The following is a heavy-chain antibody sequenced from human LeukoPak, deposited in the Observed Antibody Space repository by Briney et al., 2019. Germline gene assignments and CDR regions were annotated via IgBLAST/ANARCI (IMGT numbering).Heavy chain of an antibody. CDR2: IYPGDSDT. V-gene: IGHV5-51*01. J-gene: IGHJ4*02. Sequence: GESLKISCKGSGYIFTNYWIGWVRQMPEKGLEWMGIIYPGDSDTRYSPSFQGQVTISADKSISTAYLQWSSLKASDTAMYYCARRRMLDGHHFDYWGQGTLVTVSS. CDR3: ARRRMLDGHHFDY. D-gene: IGHD2-8*01. CDR1: GYIFTNYW.